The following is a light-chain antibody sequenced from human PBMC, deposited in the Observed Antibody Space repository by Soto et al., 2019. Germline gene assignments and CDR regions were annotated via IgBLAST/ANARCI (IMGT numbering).Light chain of an antibody. V-gene: IGKV1-5*03. CDR3: QHDGSYPVT. CDR1: QSIGEW. CDR2: RAS. J-gene: IGKJ2*01. Sequence: DIQMTQSPVTLSPSVGDRVAITCRASQSIGEWLAWYQHKPGKAPKLLIYRASHLATGVPSRFSGSGSGTEFTFTISSLQPDDFATYYCQHDGSYPVTFGQGTNLEI.